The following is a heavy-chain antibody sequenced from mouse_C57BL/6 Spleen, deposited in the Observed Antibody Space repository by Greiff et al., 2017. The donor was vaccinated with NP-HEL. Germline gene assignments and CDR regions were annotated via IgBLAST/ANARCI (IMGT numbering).Heavy chain of an antibody. D-gene: IGHD2-4*01. J-gene: IGHJ2*01. Sequence: EVKLQESGPELVKPGASVKISCKASGYSFTGYYMNWVKQSPEKSLEWIGEINPSTGGTTYNQKFKAKATLTVDKSSSTAYMQLKSLTSEDSAVYYCARDDYDSFDYWGQGTTLTVSS. CDR2: INPSTGGT. V-gene: IGHV1-42*01. CDR3: ARDDYDSFDY. CDR1: GYSFTGYY.